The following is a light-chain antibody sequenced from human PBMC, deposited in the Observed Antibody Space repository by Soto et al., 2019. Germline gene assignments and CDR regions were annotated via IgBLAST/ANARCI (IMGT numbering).Light chain of an antibody. Sequence: SVLTQPASASGTPRQRVTISCYGSSSNIGSNTVNWYQQRPGTAPKLLIYSNNQRPSGVPDRFSGSKSGTSASLAISGLQSEDEADYYCAAWHDILNRYVFGSGTKVTV. CDR2: SNN. V-gene: IGLV1-44*01. J-gene: IGLJ1*01. CDR1: SSNIGSNT. CDR3: AAWHDILNRYV.